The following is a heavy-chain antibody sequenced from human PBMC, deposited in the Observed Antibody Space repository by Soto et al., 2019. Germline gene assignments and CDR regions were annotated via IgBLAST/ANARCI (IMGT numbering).Heavy chain of an antibody. CDR1: GYTFTSYG. CDR3: ARASGIAPAGNTLDY. J-gene: IGHJ4*02. D-gene: IGHD6-13*01. V-gene: IGHV1-18*01. CDR2: ISAYNGNT. Sequence: QVQLVQSGAEVKKPGASVKVSCKASGYTFTSYGTSWVRQAPGQGLEWMGWISAYNGNTNYAQKLQGRVSMTTDTATGQAYMELRSLRSDATAVYYCARASGIAPAGNTLDYWGQGTLVTVSS.